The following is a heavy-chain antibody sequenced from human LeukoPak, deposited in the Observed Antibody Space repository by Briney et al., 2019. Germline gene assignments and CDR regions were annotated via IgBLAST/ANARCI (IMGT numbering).Heavy chain of an antibody. J-gene: IGHJ4*02. CDR2: MSNSGST. Sequence: SETLSLTCTVSGGSISRYYWSWIRQPPGKGLEWIGYMSNSGSTNYNPSLKSRVTVSVDTSKNQFSLKLSSVTAEDTAVYYCARSITGTRSKFDYWGQGTLVTVSS. V-gene: IGHV4-4*08. D-gene: IGHD1/OR15-1a*01. CDR1: GGSISRYY. CDR3: ARSITGTRSKFDY.